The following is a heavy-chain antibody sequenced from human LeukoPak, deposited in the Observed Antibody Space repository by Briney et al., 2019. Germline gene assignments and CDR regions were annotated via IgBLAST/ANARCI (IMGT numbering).Heavy chain of an antibody. Sequence: ASVKVSCKASGYTFTSYGISWVRQAPGQGLEWMGWISAYKGNTNYAQKLQGRVTMTTVTSTSTAYMELRSLRSDDTAVYYCARRPLAVANGYLDYWGQGTLVTVSS. CDR2: ISAYKGNT. CDR3: ARRPLAVANGYLDY. CDR1: GYTFTSYG. J-gene: IGHJ4*02. D-gene: IGHD6-19*01. V-gene: IGHV1-18*01.